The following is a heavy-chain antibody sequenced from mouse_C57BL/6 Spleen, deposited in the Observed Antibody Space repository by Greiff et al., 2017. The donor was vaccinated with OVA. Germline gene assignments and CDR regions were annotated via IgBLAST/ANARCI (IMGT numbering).Heavy chain of an antibody. V-gene: IGHV1-59*01. D-gene: IGHD1-1*01. Sequence: QVQLQQPGAELVRPGTSVKLSCKASGYTFTSYWMHWVKQRPGQGLEWIGVIDPSDSYTNYNQKFKGKATLTVDTSSITAYMQLSSLTSEDSAVYYCASGSYYGSSYYYAMDYWGQGTSVTVSS. CDR3: ASGSYYGSSYYYAMDY. CDR2: IDPSDSYT. CDR1: GYTFTSYW. J-gene: IGHJ4*01.